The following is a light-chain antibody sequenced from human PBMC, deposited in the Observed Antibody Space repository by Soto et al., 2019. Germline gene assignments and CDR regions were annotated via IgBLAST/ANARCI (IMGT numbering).Light chain of an antibody. CDR1: SSDVGGYNY. Sequence: QSVLTKPRSVNGSPGRSVTISCTGTSSDVGGYNYVSWYQQHPGKAPKLMIYDVSKRPSGVPDRFSGSKSGNTASLTISGLQAEDEADYYCCSYAGSFYVFGTGTKVTVL. CDR3: CSYAGSFYV. CDR2: DVS. J-gene: IGLJ1*01. V-gene: IGLV2-11*01.